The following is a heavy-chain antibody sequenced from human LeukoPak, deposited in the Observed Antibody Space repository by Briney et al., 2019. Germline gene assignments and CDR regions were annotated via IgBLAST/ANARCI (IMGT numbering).Heavy chain of an antibody. CDR3: AEDQTGGAFDAFDI. V-gene: IGHV3-9*01. CDR1: GFTFDDYA. Sequence: PGGSLRLSCAASGFTFDDYAMHWVRQAPGKGLEWVSGISWNSGSIGYADSLKGRVNISRDNDQNTLYLQKKSLRAHDSALLYCAEDQTGGAFDAFDIWGEGTMVTVSS. D-gene: IGHD3-10*01. J-gene: IGHJ3*02. CDR2: ISWNSGSI.